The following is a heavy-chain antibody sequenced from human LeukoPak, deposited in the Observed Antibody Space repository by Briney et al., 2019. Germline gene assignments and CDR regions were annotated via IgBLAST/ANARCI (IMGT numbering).Heavy chain of an antibody. CDR2: IYYTGST. D-gene: IGHD3-22*01. CDR3: ARAGRGITMIVVAPLGAFDI. J-gene: IGHJ3*02. CDR1: GGSISSSNYY. V-gene: IGHV4-39*07. Sequence: PSETLSLTYTVSGGSISSSNYYWGWIRQPPGEGLEWIGSIYYTGSTYYNPSLKSRITISVDTSKNQFSLKLSSVTAADTAVYYCARAGRGITMIVVAPLGAFDIWGQGTMVTVSS.